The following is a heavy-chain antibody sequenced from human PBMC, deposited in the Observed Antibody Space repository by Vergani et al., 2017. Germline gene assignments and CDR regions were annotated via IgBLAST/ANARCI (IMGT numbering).Heavy chain of an antibody. CDR1: GGSISSGSYY. D-gene: IGHD3-16*01. CDR3: ARGGGYYYYYGMDV. V-gene: IGHV4-61*02. CDR2: IYTSGST. Sequence: QVQLQESGPGLVKPSQTLSLTCTVSGGSISSGSYYWSWIRQPAGKGLEWIGRIYTSGSTNYNPSLKSRVTISVDTSKNQFSLKLSSVNAADTAVYYCARGGGYYYYYGMDVWGQGTTVTVSS. J-gene: IGHJ6*02.